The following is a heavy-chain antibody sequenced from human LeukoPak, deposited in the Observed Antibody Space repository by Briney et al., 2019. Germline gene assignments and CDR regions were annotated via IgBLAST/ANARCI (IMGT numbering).Heavy chain of an antibody. Sequence: GSVKVSCKASGYTFSSYLISWVRQVPGQGLVWMGWISGHNGNTDFAQKLKDRVTLTTDTSTITAYMELRSLTSDDTSLYYCARIWAEFQLVFDFWGQGTLVTVSP. CDR2: ISGHNGNT. J-gene: IGHJ4*02. CDR1: GYTFSSYL. V-gene: IGHV1-18*01. D-gene: IGHD6-13*01. CDR3: ARIWAEFQLVFDF.